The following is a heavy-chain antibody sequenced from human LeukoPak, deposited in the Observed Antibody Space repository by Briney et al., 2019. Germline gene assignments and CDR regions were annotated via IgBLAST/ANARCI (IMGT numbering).Heavy chain of an antibody. CDR1: GFTFSSYA. J-gene: IGHJ4*02. V-gene: IGHV3-23*01. D-gene: IGHD3-9*01. Sequence: GGSLRLSCAASGFTFSSYAMSWVRQAPGKGLEWVSAISGSGGSTYYADSVKGRFTISRDSSKNTLYLQMNSLRAEDTAVYYCAKDHYDILTGYYFWYDYWGQGTLVTVSS. CDR3: AKDHYDILTGYYFWYDY. CDR2: ISGSGGST.